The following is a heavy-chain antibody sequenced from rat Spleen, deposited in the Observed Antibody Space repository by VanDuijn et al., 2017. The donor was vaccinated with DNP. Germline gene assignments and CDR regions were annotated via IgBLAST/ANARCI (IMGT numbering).Heavy chain of an antibody. J-gene: IGHJ2*01. Sequence: QVQLKESGPGLVQPSQTLSLTCTVSGFSLTDYSVPWLRQPPGKGLEWVAAMSNGGNTYYNSVVRSRLSISRDTSRNQVFLKMNSLQTEDTAMYFCARSDYSDGTYYYGYFDYWGQGVMVTVSS. CDR3: ARSDYSDGTYYYGYFDY. V-gene: IGHV2-6*01. D-gene: IGHD1-12*02. CDR1: GFSLTDYS. CDR2: MSNGGNT.